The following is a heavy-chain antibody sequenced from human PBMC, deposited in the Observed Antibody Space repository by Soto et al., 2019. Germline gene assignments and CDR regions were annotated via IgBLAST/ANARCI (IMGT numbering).Heavy chain of an antibody. V-gene: IGHV1-46*01. CDR2: INPSGGST. D-gene: IGHD3-22*01. Sequence: ASVKVSCKASGYTFTSYYMHWVRQAPGQGLEWMGIINPSGGSTSYAQKVQGRVTMTRDTSTSTVYMELSSLRSEDTAVYYCARDPVPGWYDSSGYKSSAFDYWGQGTLVTVSS. CDR1: GYTFTSYY. J-gene: IGHJ4*02. CDR3: ARDPVPGWYDSSGYKSSAFDY.